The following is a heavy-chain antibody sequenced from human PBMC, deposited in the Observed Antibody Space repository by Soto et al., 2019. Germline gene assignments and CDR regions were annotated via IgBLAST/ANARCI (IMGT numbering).Heavy chain of an antibody. CDR1: GGSSSGYY. J-gene: IGHJ3*02. D-gene: IGHD3-22*01. CDR2: INHSGST. CDR3: ARGLSMIVVVITHYHDAFDI. V-gene: IGHV4-34*01. Sequence: SETLSLTCAVYGGSSSGYYWSWIRQPPGKGLEWIGEINHSGSTNYNPSLKSRVTISVDTSKNQFSLKLSSVTAADTAVYYCARGLSMIVVVITHYHDAFDIWGQGTMVTVSS.